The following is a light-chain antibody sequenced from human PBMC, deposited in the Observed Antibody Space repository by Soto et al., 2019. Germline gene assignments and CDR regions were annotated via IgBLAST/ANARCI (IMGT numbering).Light chain of an antibody. V-gene: IGKV3-15*01. Sequence: IVMTQSPATLSVSPGERATLSCRASQRVSSNVAWYQQKPGQAPRLLLYGASARATGVPARFSGSGSGTQFTLTISSLQSEDFAVCYCQQYNNWRQTFGQGTKVEIK. CDR1: QRVSSN. J-gene: IGKJ1*01. CDR2: GAS. CDR3: QQYNNWRQT.